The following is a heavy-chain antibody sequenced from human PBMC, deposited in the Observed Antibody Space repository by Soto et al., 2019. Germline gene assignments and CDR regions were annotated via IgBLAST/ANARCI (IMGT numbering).Heavy chain of an antibody. Sequence: EVPLLESGGGLVQPGGSLRLSCAASGFTFSTYAMSWVRQAPGKGLEWVATISGSGENTYFADSVKGRSSIPRDNSKTTLYLQLNSLTAEDTAVYYCAKATTYSFDSSGSSFDSWGQGALVTVSS. CDR3: AKATTYSFDSSGSSFDS. D-gene: IGHD3-22*01. V-gene: IGHV3-23*01. J-gene: IGHJ4*02. CDR1: GFTFSTYA. CDR2: ISGSGENT.